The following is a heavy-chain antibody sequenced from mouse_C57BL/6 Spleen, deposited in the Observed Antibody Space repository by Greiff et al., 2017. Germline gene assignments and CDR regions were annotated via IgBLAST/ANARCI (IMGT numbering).Heavy chain of an antibody. V-gene: IGHV1-61*01. Sequence: QVQLQQPGAELVRPGSSVKLSCKASGYTFTSYWMDWVKQRPGQGLEWIGNIYPSDSETHYNQKFKDKATLTVDKSSSTAYMQLSSLTSEDSAVYYCASYSGSSYWYFDVWGTGTTVTVSS. CDR2: IYPSDSET. D-gene: IGHD1-1*01. CDR3: ASYSGSSYWYFDV. J-gene: IGHJ1*03. CDR1: GYTFTSYW.